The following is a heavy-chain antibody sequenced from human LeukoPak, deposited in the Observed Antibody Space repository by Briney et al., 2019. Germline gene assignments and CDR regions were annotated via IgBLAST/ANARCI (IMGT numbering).Heavy chain of an antibody. CDR2: INPSGGST. CDR1: GYTFTSYY. Sequence: ASVKVSCKASGYTFTSYYMHWVRQAPGQGLEWIGIINPSGGSTSYAQKFQGRATMTRDTSTSTVYMELSSLRSEDTAVYYCARERGYCSGGSCYSGGNDAFDIWGQGTMVTVSS. D-gene: IGHD2-15*01. CDR3: ARERGYCSGGSCYSGGNDAFDI. V-gene: IGHV1-46*01. J-gene: IGHJ3*02.